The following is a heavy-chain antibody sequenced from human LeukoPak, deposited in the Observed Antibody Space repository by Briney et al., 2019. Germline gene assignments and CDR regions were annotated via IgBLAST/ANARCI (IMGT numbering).Heavy chain of an antibody. CDR1: GGTFSNYA. Sequence: ASVKVSCKAPGGTFSNYAISWVRQAPGQGLEWMGGIIPIFRTSNFAQKFQGRVTITADESTSTGYMELSSLRSEDTAVYYCARGNYYDSAPYGMEVWGQGTTVTVSS. CDR2: IIPIFRTS. CDR3: ARGNYYDSAPYGMEV. D-gene: IGHD3-22*01. J-gene: IGHJ6*02. V-gene: IGHV1-69*01.